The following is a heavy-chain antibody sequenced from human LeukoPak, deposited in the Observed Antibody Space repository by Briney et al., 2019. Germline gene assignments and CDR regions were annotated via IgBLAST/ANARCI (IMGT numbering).Heavy chain of an antibody. CDR3: ARGRATLAYYDFWSGYHYFDY. Sequence: SETLSLTCTVSGGSISSFYWSWIRQPPGKGLEWIGHMHSSGSTNYNPSLKNRVTMSIDTSKNQFSLKLSSVTAADTAVYYCARGRATLAYYDFWSGYHYFDYWGQGTLVTVSS. V-gene: IGHV4-59*12. J-gene: IGHJ4*02. D-gene: IGHD3-3*01. CDR1: GGSISSFY. CDR2: MHSSGST.